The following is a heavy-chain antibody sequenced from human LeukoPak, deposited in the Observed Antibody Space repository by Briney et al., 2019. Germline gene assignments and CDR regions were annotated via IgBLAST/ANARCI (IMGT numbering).Heavy chain of an antibody. CDR1: GASISSSY. CDR3: ARDQTYYVSSGYYYVTYFHH. J-gene: IGHJ1*01. CDR2: IYTGGGT. V-gene: IGHV4-4*07. Sequence: PSETLSLTCTVSGASISSSYCTWIRQPAGAGLEWIGRIYTGGGTTYNPSFKSRVTMSVDASKNQFSLNLTSVTAADTAVHYCARDQTYYVSSGYYYVTYFHHWGQGILVTVSS. D-gene: IGHD3-22*01.